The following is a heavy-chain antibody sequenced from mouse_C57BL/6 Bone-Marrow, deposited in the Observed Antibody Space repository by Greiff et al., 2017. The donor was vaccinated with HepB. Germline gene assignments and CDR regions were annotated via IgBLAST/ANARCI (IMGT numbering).Heavy chain of an antibody. V-gene: IGHV5-4*01. CDR3: AREGLRYFDY. CDR1: GFTFSSYA. Sequence: DVKLVESGGGLVKPGGSLKLSCAASGFTFSSYAMSWVRQTPEKRLEWVATISDGGSYTYYPDNVKGRFTLSRDNAKNNLYLQMSHLKSEDTAMYYCAREGLRYFDYWGQGTTLTVSS. J-gene: IGHJ2*01. CDR2: ISDGGSYT. D-gene: IGHD1-1*01.